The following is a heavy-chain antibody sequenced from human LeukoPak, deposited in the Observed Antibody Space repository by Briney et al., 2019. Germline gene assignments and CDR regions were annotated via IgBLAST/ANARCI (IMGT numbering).Heavy chain of an antibody. CDR3: AIRDGHTDH. D-gene: IGHD5-24*01. CDR2: INPANGYT. Sequence: ASVKVPCKASGYTFTDYYIHWVRQAPGQGLEWMGWINPANGYTRYSQHFQDRVTVSSDTSADTAYMELSSLRSEDKAIYYCAIRDGHTDHWGQGTLVTVSS. V-gene: IGHV1/OR15-3*02. J-gene: IGHJ4*02. CDR1: GYTFTDYY.